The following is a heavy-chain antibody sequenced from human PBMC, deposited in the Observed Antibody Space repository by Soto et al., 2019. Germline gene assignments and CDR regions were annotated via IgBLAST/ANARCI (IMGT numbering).Heavy chain of an antibody. CDR1: GFTFSSYA. CDR3: AKDRHSSSTYYYYYYMDV. Sequence: EVQLLESGGGLVQPGGSLRLSCAASGFTFSSYAMSWVRQAPGKGLEWVSAISGSGGSTYYADSVKGRFTISRDNSKNTLYLQMNSLRAEDTAVYYCAKDRHSSSTYYYYYYMDVWGKGTTVTVSS. CDR2: ISGSGGST. V-gene: IGHV3-23*01. D-gene: IGHD6-6*01. J-gene: IGHJ6*03.